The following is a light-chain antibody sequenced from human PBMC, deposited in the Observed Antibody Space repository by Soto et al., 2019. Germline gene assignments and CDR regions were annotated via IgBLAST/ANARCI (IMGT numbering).Light chain of an antibody. V-gene: IGKV1-13*02. J-gene: IGKJ5*01. CDR3: QQFNSDPIT. CDR2: DAF. CDR1: QGIRNA. Sequence: TQSTQSPSSLSASVGDRVTITYRASQGIRNALAWYQQRPGEAPKLLIYDAFRLESGVPSRFSGSGSGTDFTLTFSSLQPEDFTTYYCQQFNSDPITFGQGTRLEIK.